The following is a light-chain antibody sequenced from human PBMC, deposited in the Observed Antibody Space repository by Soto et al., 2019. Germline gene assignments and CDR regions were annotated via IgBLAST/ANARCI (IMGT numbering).Light chain of an antibody. CDR2: EVA. J-gene: IGLJ2*01. Sequence: QSALAQPASVSGSPGQSITISCTGTSSDVGGYNYVSWYQLHPGKAPKLMIYEVANRPSGVSNRFSGSKSGNTASLTISGLQAEDEPDYYCSSYASSSTLVFGGGTKVTVL. CDR3: SSYASSSTLV. V-gene: IGLV2-14*01. CDR1: SSDVGGYNY.